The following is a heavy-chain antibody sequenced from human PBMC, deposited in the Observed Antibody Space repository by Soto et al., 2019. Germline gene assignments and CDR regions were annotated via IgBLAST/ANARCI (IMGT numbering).Heavy chain of an antibody. CDR1: GFTVSSNY. CDR3: ARALSSLFDY. D-gene: IGHD2-2*01. CDR2: IYSGGST. V-gene: IGHV3-53*01. Sequence: GSLLLACSASGFTVSSNYMSWVRQAPGKGLEWVSVIYSGGSTYYADSVKGRFTISRDNSKNTLYLQMNSLRAEDTAVYYCARALSSLFDYWGQGTLVTVYS. J-gene: IGHJ4*02.